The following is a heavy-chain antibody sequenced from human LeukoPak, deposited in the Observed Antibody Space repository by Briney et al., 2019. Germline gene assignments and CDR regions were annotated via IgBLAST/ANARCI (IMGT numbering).Heavy chain of an antibody. Sequence: PGGSLRLSCAASGFTFDDYAMHWVRQAPGKGLEWVSLISWDGGSTYYADSVRGRFTISRDNSKNSLYLQMNSLRAEDTALYYCAKGTKGSILYFDYWGQGTLVTVSS. D-gene: IGHD6-13*01. CDR1: GFTFDDYA. CDR2: ISWDGGST. CDR3: AKGTKGSILYFDY. V-gene: IGHV3-43D*03. J-gene: IGHJ4*02.